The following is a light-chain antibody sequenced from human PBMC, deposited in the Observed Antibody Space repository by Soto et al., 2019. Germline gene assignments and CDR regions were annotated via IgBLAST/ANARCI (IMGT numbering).Light chain of an antibody. CDR3: QQLNSYPYT. Sequence: DIQLTQSPSFLSASVGDRVTNTCRASQGISSYLAWYQQKPRKAPKLLIYAASTLQSGVPSRFSGSGSGTEFTLTISSLQPEDFATYYCQQLNSYPYTFGQGTKLEIK. CDR1: QGISSY. CDR2: AAS. J-gene: IGKJ2*01. V-gene: IGKV1-9*01.